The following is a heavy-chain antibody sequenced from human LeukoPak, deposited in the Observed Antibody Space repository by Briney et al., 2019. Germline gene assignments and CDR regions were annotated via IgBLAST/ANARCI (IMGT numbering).Heavy chain of an antibody. CDR3: ATGSGQNGSYYYYYMDV. V-gene: IGHV1-69-2*01. CDR1: GYTFTDYY. J-gene: IGHJ6*03. CDR2: VYPEDGET. Sequence: ATVKISCKVSGYTFTDYYMHWVQQAPGKGLEWMGLVYPEDGETIYAEKFQGRVTITADTSTDTAYMELSSLRSEDTAVYYCATGSGQNGSYYYYYMDVWGKGTTVTVSS. D-gene: IGHD1-26*01.